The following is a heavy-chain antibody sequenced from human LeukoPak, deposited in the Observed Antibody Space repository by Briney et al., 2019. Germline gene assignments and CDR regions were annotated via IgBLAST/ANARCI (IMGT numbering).Heavy chain of an antibody. Sequence: GGSLRLSCAVSGFTFSSYAMSWVRQAPEKGLEWISTISDNGGETYYADSVKGRFAISRDNSKNTLFLQMNSLRAEDSAVYYCATDRERDPSVYYLVGGQGTLITVSS. CDR3: ATDRERDPSVYYLV. D-gene: IGHD3-22*01. J-gene: IGHJ4*02. CDR2: ISDNGGET. V-gene: IGHV3-23*01. CDR1: GFTFSSYA.